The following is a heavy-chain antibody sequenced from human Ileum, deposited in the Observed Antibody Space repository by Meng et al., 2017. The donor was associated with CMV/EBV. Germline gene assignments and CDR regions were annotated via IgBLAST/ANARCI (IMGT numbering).Heavy chain of an antibody. J-gene: IGHJ3*02. V-gene: IGHV3-7*01. D-gene: IGHD3-10*01. CDR1: GFRFSTYW. Sequence: GGSLRLSCAASGFRFSTYWMSWVRQAPGKGLEWVANIKLDGSDNHYVDSVKGRFTISRDNAKNSLYLQMNSLRAEDTALYYCVRGGGAFDMWGQGTTVTVSS. CDR2: IKLDGSDN. CDR3: VRGGGAFDM.